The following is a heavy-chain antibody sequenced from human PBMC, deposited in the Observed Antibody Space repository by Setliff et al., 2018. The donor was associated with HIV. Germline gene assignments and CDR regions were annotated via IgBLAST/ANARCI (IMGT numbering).Heavy chain of an antibody. CDR3: ARAISPQYYGSSGYYLA. CDR1: GDSIKSSTYH. D-gene: IGHD3-22*01. V-gene: IGHV4-39*07. CDR2: IAYSGST. J-gene: IGHJ5*02. Sequence: LSLTCNVSGDSIKSSTYHWGWIRQSSGKGLEWIGSIAYSGSTSYSPSLKSRVTISVDTSNNQFSLRLRSVTAADTAVYYCARAISPQYYGSSGYYLAWGQGTLVTVSS.